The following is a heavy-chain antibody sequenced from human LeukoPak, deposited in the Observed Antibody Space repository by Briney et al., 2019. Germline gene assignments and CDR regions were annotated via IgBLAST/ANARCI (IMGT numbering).Heavy chain of an antibody. J-gene: IGHJ3*02. V-gene: IGHV4-31*03. CDR3: ARDLEWEFQPNAFDI. Sequence: PSETLSLTCTVSGGSISSGGYYWSWIRQHPGKGLEWIGYIYYSGSTYYNPSLKSRVTISVDTSKSQFSLKLSSVTAADTAVYYCARDLEWEFQPNAFDIWGQGTMVTVSS. CDR1: GGSISSGGYY. D-gene: IGHD1-26*01. CDR2: IYYSGST.